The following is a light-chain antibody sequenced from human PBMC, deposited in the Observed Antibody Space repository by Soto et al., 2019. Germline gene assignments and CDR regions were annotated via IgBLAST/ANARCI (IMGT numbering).Light chain of an antibody. J-gene: IGKJ3*01. CDR1: QSISNW. CDR2: DAS. Sequence: DIQMTQSPSTLSASVGDRVTITCRASQSISNWLAWYQQKPGKAPKLLIYDASSLESGVPSRFSGSGSGTEFTLTISSLQPDDFATYYCQQYNSSPFTFGPGTKVDIK. V-gene: IGKV1-5*01. CDR3: QQYNSSPFT.